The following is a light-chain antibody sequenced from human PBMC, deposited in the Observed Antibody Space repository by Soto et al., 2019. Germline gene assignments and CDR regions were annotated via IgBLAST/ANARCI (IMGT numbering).Light chain of an antibody. CDR2: DVN. CDR1: SSDVGAYNY. V-gene: IGLV2-11*01. CDR3: CAYAGSYSLV. Sequence: QSALTQPRSVSGSPGQSVTISCTGTSSDVGAYNYVSRYQQHPGKAPKVMIYDVNKRPSGVPDRFSGSKSDNTASLTISGLQAEDEADYYCCAYAGSYSLVFGGGTKLTVL. J-gene: IGLJ2*01.